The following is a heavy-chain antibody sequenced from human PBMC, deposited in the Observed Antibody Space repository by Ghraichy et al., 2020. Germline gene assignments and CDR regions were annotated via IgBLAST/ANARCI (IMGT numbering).Heavy chain of an antibody. D-gene: IGHD3-22*01. Sequence: SETLSLTCTVSGGSISSSSYYWGWIRQPPGKGLEWIGSIYYSGSAYYKPSLKSRVTISVDTSKKQFSLKLSSVTAADTAVYYCARISDSSLTLQPFDIWGQGTMVTVSS. CDR3: ARISDSSLTLQPFDI. J-gene: IGHJ3*02. V-gene: IGHV4-39*01. CDR2: IYYSGSA. CDR1: GGSISSSSYY.